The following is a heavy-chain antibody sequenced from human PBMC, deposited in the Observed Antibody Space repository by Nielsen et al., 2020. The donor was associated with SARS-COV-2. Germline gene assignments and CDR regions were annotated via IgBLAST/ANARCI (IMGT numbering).Heavy chain of an antibody. CDR3: ARGRNTYAYEHQFYYGMDV. CDR1: GFTFDDYG. J-gene: IGHJ6*02. D-gene: IGHD3-16*01. V-gene: IGHV3-20*04. Sequence: GGSLRLSCAASGFTFDDYGMSWVRQAPGKGLEWVSGINWNGGSTGYADSVKGRFTISRDNAKNSLDLQMNSLRAEDTAVYYCARGRNTYAYEHQFYYGMDVWGQGTTVIVSS. CDR2: INWNGGST.